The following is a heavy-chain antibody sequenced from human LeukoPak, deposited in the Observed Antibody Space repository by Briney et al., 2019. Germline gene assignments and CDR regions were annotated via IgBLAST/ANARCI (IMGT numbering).Heavy chain of an antibody. V-gene: IGHV3-21*01. D-gene: IGHD2-2*01. CDR1: GFTFSSYS. J-gene: IGHJ4*02. CDR3: VSRRYCSSITSCYYFDY. Sequence: GGSLRLSCAASGFTFSSYSMNWVRQAPGKGLEWVSSISSSSSYIYYADSVKGRFTISRDNAKNSLYLQMNSLRAEDTAVYYCVSRRYCSSITSCYYFDYWGQGTLVTVSS. CDR2: ISSSSSYI.